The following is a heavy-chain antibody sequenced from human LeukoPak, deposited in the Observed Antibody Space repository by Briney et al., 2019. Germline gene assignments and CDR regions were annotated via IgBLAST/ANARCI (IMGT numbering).Heavy chain of an antibody. Sequence: GGSLRLSCAASGFTFSSYWMSWVRQAPGKGLEWVANIKQDGSEKYYVDSVKGRFTISRDNAKNSLYLQMNSLRAEDTAVYYCARGSSSSLLNYYYYYGMDVWGQGTTVTVSS. CDR1: GFTFSSYW. CDR2: IKQDGSEK. J-gene: IGHJ6*02. V-gene: IGHV3-7*01. CDR3: ARGSSSSLLNYYYYYGMDV. D-gene: IGHD6-6*01.